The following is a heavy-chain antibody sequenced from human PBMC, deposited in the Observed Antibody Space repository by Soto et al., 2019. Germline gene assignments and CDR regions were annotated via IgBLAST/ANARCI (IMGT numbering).Heavy chain of an antibody. D-gene: IGHD2-21*01. J-gene: IGHJ6*03. CDR3: ARGAKGAYYVDV. CDR2: IKSDGGST. CDR1: GFTFSDCW. Sequence: EVQLVESGGGLVQPGGSLRLSCAASGFTFSDCWLHWVRQTPGKGLVWVSRIKSDGGSTNYADSVKGRFTISRDNAKNTLYLQMDSLRAEDTAVYYCARGAKGAYYVDVWGKGTTVTVSS. V-gene: IGHV3-74*01.